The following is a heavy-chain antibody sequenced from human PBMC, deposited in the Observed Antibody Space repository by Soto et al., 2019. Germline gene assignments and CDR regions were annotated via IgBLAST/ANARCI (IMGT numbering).Heavy chain of an antibody. J-gene: IGHJ6*02. Sequence: QVQLQESGPGLVKPSETLSLTCTVSGGSISSYYWSWIRQPPGKGLEWIGYIYYSGSTNYNPSLKSRVTISVDTSKNQFSLKLSSVTAADTAVYYCARDKPYSSSWYGLEYYYYYCGMDVWGQGTTVTVSS. CDR3: ARDKPYSSSWYGLEYYYYYCGMDV. V-gene: IGHV4-59*01. CDR1: GGSISSYY. CDR2: IYYSGST. D-gene: IGHD6-13*01.